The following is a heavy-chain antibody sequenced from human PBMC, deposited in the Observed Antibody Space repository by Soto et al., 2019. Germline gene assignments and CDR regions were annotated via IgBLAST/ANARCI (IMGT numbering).Heavy chain of an antibody. Sequence: QVQLVESGGGVVQPGRSLRLSCAASEFTFSSYAMNWVRQAPGKGLEWVAVISYDGSNKYYADSVKGRFTISRDNSKNTLYLQMNSLRAEDTAVYYCARDRGGYVPYYYGMDVWGQGTTVTVSS. CDR2: ISYDGSNK. D-gene: IGHD5-12*01. CDR1: EFTFSSYA. CDR3: ARDRGGYVPYYYGMDV. J-gene: IGHJ6*02. V-gene: IGHV3-30-3*01.